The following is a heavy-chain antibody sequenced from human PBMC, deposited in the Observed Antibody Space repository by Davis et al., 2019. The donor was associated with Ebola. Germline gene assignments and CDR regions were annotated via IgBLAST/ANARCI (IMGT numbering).Heavy chain of an antibody. J-gene: IGHJ4*02. V-gene: IGHV4-34*01. CDR2: INHSGST. CDR1: GGSISSYY. Sequence: MPSETLSLTCTVSGGSISSYYWSWIRQPPGKGLEWIGEINHSGSTNYNPSLKSRVTISVDTSKNQFSLKLSSVTAADTAVYYCARDEPYDFWSGYYLYWGQGTLVTVSS. D-gene: IGHD3-3*01. CDR3: ARDEPYDFWSGYYLY.